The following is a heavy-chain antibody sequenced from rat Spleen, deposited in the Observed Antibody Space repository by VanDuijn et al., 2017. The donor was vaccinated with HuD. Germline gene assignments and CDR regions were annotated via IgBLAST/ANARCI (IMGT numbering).Heavy chain of an antibody. D-gene: IGHD1-3*01. J-gene: IGHJ4*01. V-gene: IGHV5-7*01. CDR3: ATHLFNYGSYYFDYYDGTPGIMDA. Sequence: EVQVVESGGGIVQPGRSMKLSCAASGFTFSNYDMVWVRQAPTKGLKWVASISYDGSTPYYRDSVKGRFTISRDNAKSTLYLQMDSLRPEDTATYYCATHLFNYGSYYFDYYDGTPGIMDAWGQGAS. CDR2: ISYDGSTP. CDR1: GFTFSNYD.